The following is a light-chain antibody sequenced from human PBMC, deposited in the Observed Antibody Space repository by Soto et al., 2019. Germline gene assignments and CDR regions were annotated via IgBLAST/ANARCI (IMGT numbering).Light chain of an antibody. CDR3: QQCNRYPIT. CDR2: DAS. CDR1: QDISNY. V-gene: IGKV1-33*01. Sequence: DIQMTQSPSSLSASVGDSVTITCQASQDISNYLNWYQQKPGKAPKLLIYDASNLDIGVPSRFSGSGSGTHFTFTISSLQPDDSATYYCQQCNRYPITFGQGTRLEI. J-gene: IGKJ5*01.